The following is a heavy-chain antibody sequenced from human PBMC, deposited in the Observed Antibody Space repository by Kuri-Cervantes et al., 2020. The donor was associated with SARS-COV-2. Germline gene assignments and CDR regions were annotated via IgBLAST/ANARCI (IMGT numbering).Heavy chain of an antibody. CDR2: ISSSSSYI. CDR3: ASARPRYYYYYGMDV. V-gene: IGHV3-21*04. CDR1: GFTFSSYS. Sequence: GGSLRLSCAASGFTFSSYSMNWVRQAPGKGPEWVSSISSSSSYIYYADSVKGRFTISRDNSKNTLYLQMNSLRAEDTAVYYCASARPRYYYYYGMDVWGQGTTVTVSS. J-gene: IGHJ6*02.